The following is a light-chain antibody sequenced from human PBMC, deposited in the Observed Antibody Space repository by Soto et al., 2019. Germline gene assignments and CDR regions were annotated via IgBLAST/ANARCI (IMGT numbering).Light chain of an antibody. CDR3: QQYGSSPLT. CDR1: QSVSSN. Sequence: IVMTQSPSTLSVSPGERATLSCRASQSVSSNLAWYQQKPGQAPRLLIYGASTRATGIPARFSGSGSGTEFTLTISSLQSEDFAVYSCQQYGSSPLTFGGGTKVDIK. V-gene: IGKV3-15*01. CDR2: GAS. J-gene: IGKJ4*01.